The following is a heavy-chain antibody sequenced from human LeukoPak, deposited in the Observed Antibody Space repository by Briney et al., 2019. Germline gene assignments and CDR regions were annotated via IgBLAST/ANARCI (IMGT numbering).Heavy chain of an antibody. J-gene: IGHJ4*02. CDR1: GFDISSSA. Sequence: PGGYLRLSCAASGFDISSSALHWVRQAPGKGLEWVAVISYDGEIKYFADSVKGRFAMSRDNSNNTIFLEMNTLRPDDTGVYFCATPHYGGYYDMFDSWGPGTQVIVSS. D-gene: IGHD4-17*01. CDR3: ATPHYGGYYDMFDS. CDR2: ISYDGEIK. V-gene: IGHV3-30*03.